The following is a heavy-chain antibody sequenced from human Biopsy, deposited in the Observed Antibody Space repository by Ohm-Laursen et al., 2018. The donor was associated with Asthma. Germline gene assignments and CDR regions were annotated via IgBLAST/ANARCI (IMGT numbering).Heavy chain of an antibody. Sequence: SDTLSLTCTVSGVSIRSYYWTWIRQPPGKGLEWIGNIHYSGSTYSNPSLKSRVTMSVDKSKNQFSLKLRSVTAADTAVYFCARAPIPAYSDSSGFDLWGQGTLVTVSS. CDR1: GVSIRSYY. CDR2: IHYSGST. D-gene: IGHD3-22*01. CDR3: ARAPIPAYSDSSGFDL. V-gene: IGHV4-59*12. J-gene: IGHJ4*02.